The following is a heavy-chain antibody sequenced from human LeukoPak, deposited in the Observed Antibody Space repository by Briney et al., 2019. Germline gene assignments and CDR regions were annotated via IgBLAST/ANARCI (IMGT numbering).Heavy chain of an antibody. CDR1: GFTFSSYA. Sequence: GGSLRLSCAASGFTFSSYAMSWVRQAPGKGLEWVSAISGSGGSTYYADSVKGRFTISRDNSKNTLYLQMNSLRVEDTAVYYCAKNDIAAPTYGNYMDVWGKGTTVTVSS. J-gene: IGHJ6*03. CDR2: ISGSGGST. V-gene: IGHV3-23*01. D-gene: IGHD6-6*01. CDR3: AKNDIAAPTYGNYMDV.